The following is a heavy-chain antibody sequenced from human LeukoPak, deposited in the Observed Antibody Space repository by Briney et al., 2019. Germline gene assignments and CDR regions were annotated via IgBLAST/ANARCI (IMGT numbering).Heavy chain of an antibody. V-gene: IGHV1-8*01. D-gene: IGHD3-10*01. CDR2: MNPNSGTT. CDR1: GYTFTSYD. Sequence: ASVKVSCKASGYTFTSYDINWVRQATGQGLEWMGWMNPNSGTTGYAQKFQGRVTMTRNTSISTAYMELSSLRSEDTAVYYCARGGTMVRGYAFDIWGQGTMVTVSS. CDR3: ARGGTMVRGYAFDI. J-gene: IGHJ3*02.